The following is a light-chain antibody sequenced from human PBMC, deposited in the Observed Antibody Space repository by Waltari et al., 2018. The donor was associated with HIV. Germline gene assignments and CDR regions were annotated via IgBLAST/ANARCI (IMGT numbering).Light chain of an antibody. V-gene: IGLV1-47*01. J-gene: IGLJ3*02. Sequence: QSVLTQPPSASGTPGQRVPIPCSGSRSNIGKNFIYWYQQFPGTAPKLLIFRNDPRPSGVPDRFSGSKSGTSASLAISGLRSEDEADYYCATWDDSLSGWVFGGGTKLTVL. CDR2: RND. CDR1: RSNIGKNF. CDR3: ATWDDSLSGWV.